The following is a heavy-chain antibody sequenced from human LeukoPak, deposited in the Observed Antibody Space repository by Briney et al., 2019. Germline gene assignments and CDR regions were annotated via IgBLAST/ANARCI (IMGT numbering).Heavy chain of an antibody. J-gene: IGHJ6*03. CDR1: GYNFTNYW. CDR3: ARVGFGEPYYYMDV. D-gene: IGHD3-10*01. CDR2: INPNSGGT. Sequence: GESLKISCQGSGYNFTNYWIGWVRQAPGQGLEWMGWINPNSGGTNYAQKFQGRVTMTRDTSISTAYMELSRLRSGDTAVYYCARVGFGEPYYYMDVWGKGTTVTVSS. V-gene: IGHV1-2*02.